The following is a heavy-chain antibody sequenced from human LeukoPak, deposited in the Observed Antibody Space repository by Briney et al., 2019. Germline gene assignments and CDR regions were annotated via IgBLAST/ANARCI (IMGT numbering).Heavy chain of an antibody. V-gene: IGHV4-34*01. D-gene: IGHD3-22*01. CDR2: INHSGST. CDR1: GGSFSGYY. CDR3: ARGPHYYDSSGDDAFDI. Sequence: PSETLSLTCAVCGGSFSGYYWSWIRQPPGKGLEWIGEINHSGSTNYDPSLKSRVTISVDTSKNQFSLKLSSVTAADTAVYYCARGPHYYDSSGDDAFDIWGQGTMVTVSS. J-gene: IGHJ3*02.